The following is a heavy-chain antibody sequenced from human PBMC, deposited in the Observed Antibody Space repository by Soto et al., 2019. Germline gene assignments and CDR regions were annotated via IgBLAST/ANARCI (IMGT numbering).Heavy chain of an antibody. V-gene: IGHV4-61*01. CDR1: GGSASSESHY. CDR3: ARDQHEFRSGSYYYAMEV. D-gene: IGHD3-3*01. CDR2: IYYTGST. J-gene: IGHJ6*02. Sequence: TLSLTCTVSGGSASSESHYWSWIRQTPGKGLEWIGYIYYTGSTNYNPSLKGRVTMSVDTSRDQVSLRLRSVTRADTAVYYCARDQHEFRSGSYYYAMEVWGQGTKVTVSS.